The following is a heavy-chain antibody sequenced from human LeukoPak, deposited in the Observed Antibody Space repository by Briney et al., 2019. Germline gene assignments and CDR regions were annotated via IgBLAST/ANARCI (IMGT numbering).Heavy chain of an antibody. J-gene: IGHJ4*02. CDR1: GYTFTGYC. CDR3: ARDSYDSSGYYVDY. CDR2: INPNSGGT. V-gene: IGHV1-2*02. D-gene: IGHD3-22*01. Sequence: ASVKVSCKASGYTFTGYCMHWVRQAPGQGLEWMGWINPNSGGTNYAQKFQGRVTMTRDTSISTAYMELSRLRSDDTAVYYCARDSYDSSGYYVDYWGQGTLVTVSS.